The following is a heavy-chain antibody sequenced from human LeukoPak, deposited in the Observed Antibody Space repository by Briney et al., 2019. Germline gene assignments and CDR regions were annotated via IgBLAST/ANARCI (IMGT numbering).Heavy chain of an antibody. J-gene: IGHJ4*02. CDR1: VGSFTTYI. Sequence: ASVKVSCTPSVGSFTTYIITWVRQAPGQGREWMGRIVPISGTTQYAQNFQGRVTINTHEPASTAYMELNSLRPEDTAVYYCARELGSTGSSVYWGQGNLVTVSS. CDR3: ARELGSTGSSVY. V-gene: IGHV1-69*05. CDR2: IVPISGTT. D-gene: IGHD1-1*01.